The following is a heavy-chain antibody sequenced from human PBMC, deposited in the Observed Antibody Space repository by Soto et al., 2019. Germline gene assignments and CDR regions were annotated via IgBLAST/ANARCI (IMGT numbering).Heavy chain of an antibody. CDR1: GGSISSGGYY. CDR2: IYYSGST. D-gene: IGHD3-3*01. Sequence: SETLSLTCTVSGGSISSGGYYWSWIRQHPGKGLEWIGYIYYSGSTYYNPSLKSRVTISVDTSKNQFSLKLSSVTAADTAVYYCASERYYDFWSGSGVFDFWGKGTLVTVSS. CDR3: ASERYYDFWSGSGVFDF. J-gene: IGHJ4*02. V-gene: IGHV4-31*03.